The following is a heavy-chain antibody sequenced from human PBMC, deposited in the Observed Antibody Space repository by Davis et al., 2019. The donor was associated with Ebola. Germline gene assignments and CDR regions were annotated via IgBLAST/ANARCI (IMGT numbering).Heavy chain of an antibody. CDR1: GFTFSSYS. CDR3: ARDTHADSSGYWGPDAFDI. D-gene: IGHD3-22*01. CDR2: ISSSSSTI. Sequence: PGGSLRLSCAASGFTFSSYSMNWVRQAPGKGLEWVSYISSSSSTIYYADSVKGRFTISRDNAKNSLYLQMNSLRDEDTAVYYCARDTHADSSGYWGPDAFDIWGQGTMVTVSS. J-gene: IGHJ3*02. V-gene: IGHV3-48*02.